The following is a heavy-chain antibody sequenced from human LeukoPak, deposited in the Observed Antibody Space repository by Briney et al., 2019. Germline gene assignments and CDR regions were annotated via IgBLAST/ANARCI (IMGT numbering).Heavy chain of an antibody. CDR3: ARVSSYYSGGSCSDFDY. Sequence: SVKVSCKASGGTFSSYAISWVRQAPGQGLEWMGGIIPIFGTANYAQKFQGRVTITADESTSTAYMELSSLRSEDTAVYYCARVSSYYSGGSCSDFDYWGQGTLVTVSS. J-gene: IGHJ4*02. D-gene: IGHD2-15*01. CDR2: IIPIFGTA. V-gene: IGHV1-69*13. CDR1: GGTFSSYA.